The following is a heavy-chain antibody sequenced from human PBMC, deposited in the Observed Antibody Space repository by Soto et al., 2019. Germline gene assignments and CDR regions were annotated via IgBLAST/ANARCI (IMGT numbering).Heavy chain of an antibody. V-gene: IGHV1-69*13. J-gene: IGHJ1*01. CDR2: IIPVFGRP. D-gene: IGHD5-12*01. CDR1: GGTFSSFG. CDR3: AREGSGYNF. Sequence: SVKVSCKASGGTFSSFGTSWVRQAPGQGLEWTGGIIPVFGRPNYAQRFRGRLTITADESTNTCYMELIDLESEDTAVYYCAREGSGYNFWGQGTQVTVSS.